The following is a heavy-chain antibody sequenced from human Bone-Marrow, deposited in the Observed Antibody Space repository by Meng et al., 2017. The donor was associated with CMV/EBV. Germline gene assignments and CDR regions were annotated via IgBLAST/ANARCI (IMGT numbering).Heavy chain of an antibody. J-gene: IGHJ5*02. CDR2: ISYDGNNQ. Sequence: GESLKISCVASGFSFQKYAMYWVRQAPSKGLEWVAVISYDGNNQHYADSVKGRFTISRDNSRNTLSLQMNSLRPEDTAQYYCAKLGKNGTTMVLGWFDPWGQGTLVTVSS. D-gene: IGHD5-18*01. V-gene: IGHV3-30*04. CDR3: AKLGKNGTTMVLGWFDP. CDR1: GFSFQKYA.